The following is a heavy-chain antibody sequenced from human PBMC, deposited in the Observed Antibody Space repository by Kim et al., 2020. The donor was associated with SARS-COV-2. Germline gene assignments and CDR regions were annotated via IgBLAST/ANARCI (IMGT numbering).Heavy chain of an antibody. J-gene: IGHJ4*02. CDR1: GGTFSSYA. Sequence: SVKVSCKASGGTFSSYAISWVRQAPGQGLEWMGGIIPIFGTANYAQKFQGRVTITADESTSTAYMELSSLRSEDTAVYYCARDGSTYCGGDCYSDWGQGALVTVSS. CDR3: ARDGSTYCGGDCYSD. V-gene: IGHV1-69*13. D-gene: IGHD2-21*01. CDR2: IIPIFGTA.